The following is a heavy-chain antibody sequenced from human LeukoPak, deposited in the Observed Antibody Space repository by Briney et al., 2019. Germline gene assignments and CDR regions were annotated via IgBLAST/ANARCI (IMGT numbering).Heavy chain of an antibody. Sequence: GASVKVSCKASGGTFSSYAISWVRQAPGQGLEWMGGIIPIFGTANYAQKFQGRVTITADESTSTAYMELSSLRSEDTAVYYCARSPIADCGDDCYSDYWGQGTLFTVSS. CDR3: ARSPIADCGDDCYSDY. D-gene: IGHD2-21*02. J-gene: IGHJ4*02. CDR1: GGTFSSYA. V-gene: IGHV1-69*13. CDR2: IIPIFGTA.